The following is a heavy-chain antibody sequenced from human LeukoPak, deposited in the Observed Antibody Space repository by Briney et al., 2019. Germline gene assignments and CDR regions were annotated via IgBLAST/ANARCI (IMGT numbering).Heavy chain of an antibody. CDR3: AKDLGGEGGSGFPGY. Sequence: PGGSLRLSCSASGFTFSTYSMTWVRQAPGKGLQWVSAISGSGGDTYYADSVKGRFTISRDNSKNTMYLQMNSLGVEDTAVYYCAKDLGGEGGSGFPGYWGQGTLVTVSS. V-gene: IGHV3-23*01. D-gene: IGHD3-10*01. CDR1: GFTFSTYS. J-gene: IGHJ4*02. CDR2: ISGSGGDT.